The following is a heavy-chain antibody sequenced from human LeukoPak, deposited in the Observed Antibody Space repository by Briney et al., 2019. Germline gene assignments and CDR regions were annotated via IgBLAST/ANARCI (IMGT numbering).Heavy chain of an antibody. D-gene: IGHD1-14*01. CDR1: GLTFYSYG. J-gene: IGHJ4*02. CDR2: ISGSGDTT. CDR3: AKGHSAHGTGFDC. V-gene: IGHV3-23*01. Sequence: PGGFLILSCAASGLTFYSYGMSWVRQAPGKGLEWVSGISGSGDTTYYADSVKGRFTISRDNSKNTLYLQMNSLRVEDTGVYYCAKGHSAHGTGFDCWGQGTQVAVSS.